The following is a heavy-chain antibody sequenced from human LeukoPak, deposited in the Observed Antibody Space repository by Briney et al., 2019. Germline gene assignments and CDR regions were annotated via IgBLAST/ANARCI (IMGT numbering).Heavy chain of an antibody. CDR3: ASKTGRDGYNSGFDY. CDR2: ISYDGSNK. V-gene: IGHV3-30-3*01. D-gene: IGHD5-24*01. J-gene: IGHJ4*02. CDR1: GFTFSSYA. Sequence: PGGSLRLSCAASGFTFSSYAMHWVRQAPGKGLEWVAVISYDGSNKYYADSVKGRFTISRDNSKNTLYLQMNSLRAEDTAVYYCASKTGRDGYNSGFDYWGQGTLVTVSS.